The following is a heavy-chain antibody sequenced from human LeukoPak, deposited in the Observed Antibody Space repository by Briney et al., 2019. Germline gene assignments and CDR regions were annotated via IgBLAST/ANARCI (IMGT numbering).Heavy chain of an antibody. CDR3: AKDRPLTFVLQYSDWSAGGPGDFDY. CDR2: ISCDGSNT. V-gene: IGHV3-30*18. Sequence: GGSLRLSCAASGFTFSSYGMHWVRQAPGKGLEWVSLISCDGSNTYYADSVKGRFTISRDKSKNTLYLKMNRLRAEDTAVYYGAKDRPLTFVLQYSDWSAGGPGDFDYWGKGPLVTVSS. D-gene: IGHD3-9*01. CDR1: GFTFSSYG. J-gene: IGHJ4*02.